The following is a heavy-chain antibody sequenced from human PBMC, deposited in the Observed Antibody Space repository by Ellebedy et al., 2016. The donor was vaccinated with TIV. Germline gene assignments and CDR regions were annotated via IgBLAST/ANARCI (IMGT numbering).Heavy chain of an antibody. CDR2: INSDGSST. D-gene: IGHD2-15*01. CDR3: ARNRYCSRGNCYALGY. Sequence: GESLKISCAASGFTFSSYWMHWVRQAPGKGLVWVSLINSDGSSTSYADSVKGRFTNSRDNAKNTLYLQMNSLRAEDTAVYYCARNRYCSRGNCYALGYWGQGTLVTVSS. CDR1: GFTFSSYW. J-gene: IGHJ4*02. V-gene: IGHV3-74*01.